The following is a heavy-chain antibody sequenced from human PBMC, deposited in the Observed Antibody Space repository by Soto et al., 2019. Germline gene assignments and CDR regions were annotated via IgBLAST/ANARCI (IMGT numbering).Heavy chain of an antibody. CDR3: ASDYYASGPNYYGTDV. Sequence: SVKVSCKASGGTFSSYAISWVRQAPGQGLEWMGGIIPIFGTANYAQKFQGRVTITADESTSTAYMELSSLRSEDTAVYYCASDYYASGPNYYGTDVWGKGSTVTVSS. D-gene: IGHD3-10*01. CDR2: IIPIFGTA. J-gene: IGHJ6*04. V-gene: IGHV1-69*13. CDR1: GGTFSSYA.